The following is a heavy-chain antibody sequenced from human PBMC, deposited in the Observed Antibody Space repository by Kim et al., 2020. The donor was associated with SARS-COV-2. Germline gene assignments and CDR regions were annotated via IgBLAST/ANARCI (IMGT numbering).Heavy chain of an antibody. CDR3: TRSSFCTGTDCGIRGMDV. V-gene: IGHV3-15*01. J-gene: IGHJ6*02. CDR2: IKSRADGETT. CDR1: GFSFTDAW. Sequence: GGSLRLSCAASGFSFTDAWMTWVRQAPGKGLEWVGRIKSRADGETTYYAAPVKGRFTISRDDSKNTLYLQMNSLKSEDTAVFYCTRSSFCTGTDCGIRGMDVWGQGTTVTVSS. D-gene: IGHD2-8*02.